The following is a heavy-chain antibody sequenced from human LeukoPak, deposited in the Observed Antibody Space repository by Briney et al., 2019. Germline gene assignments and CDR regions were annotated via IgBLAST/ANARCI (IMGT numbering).Heavy chain of an antibody. Sequence: GGSLRLSYAASGFTFSSYGMHWVRQAPGKGLEWVAFIRYDGSNKYYADSVKGRFTISRDNSKNTLYLQMNSLRAEDTAVYYFAKDAELIFGAYYFDYWGQGTLVTVSS. CDR2: IRYDGSNK. J-gene: IGHJ4*02. V-gene: IGHV3-30*02. CDR1: GFTFSSYG. CDR3: AKDAELIFGAYYFDY. D-gene: IGHD3-3*01.